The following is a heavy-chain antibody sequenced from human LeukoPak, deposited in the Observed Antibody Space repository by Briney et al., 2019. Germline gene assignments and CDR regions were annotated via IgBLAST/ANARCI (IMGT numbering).Heavy chain of an antibody. J-gene: IGHJ5*02. V-gene: IGHV3-30-3*01. CDR1: GFTFSSYA. CDR3: ARDRVGVQVPAANTNWFDP. D-gene: IGHD2-2*01. Sequence: GGSLRLSCAASGFTFSSYAMHWVRQAPGKGLEWVAVIAYDGSKRYYADSVRGRFTISRDNSRNTLFLQMNSLGTEDTAVYYCARDRVGVQVPAANTNWFDPWGQGTLVTVSS. CDR2: IAYDGSKR.